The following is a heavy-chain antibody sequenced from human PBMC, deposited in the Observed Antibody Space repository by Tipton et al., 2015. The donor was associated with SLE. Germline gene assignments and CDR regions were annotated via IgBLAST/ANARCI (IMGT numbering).Heavy chain of an antibody. Sequence: TLSLTCAVYGGSFSGYSWSWIRQPPGKGLEWIGFLYPSGSTYYNPSLKSRVTISVHRSKNQLSLRLNSVTAADTAVYYCARSPRGGDYDYGMDVWGQGTTVTVSS. CDR3: ARSPRGGDYDYGMDV. J-gene: IGHJ6*02. CDR2: LYPSGST. V-gene: IGHV4-30-2*01. D-gene: IGHD3-16*01. CDR1: GGSFSGYS.